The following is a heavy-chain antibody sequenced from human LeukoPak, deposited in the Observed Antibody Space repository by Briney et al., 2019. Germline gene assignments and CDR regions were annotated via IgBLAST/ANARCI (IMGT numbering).Heavy chain of an antibody. D-gene: IGHD6-13*01. Sequence: GGSLRLSCAASGFIFSSYAMSWVRQAPGKGLEWVSAISGSGGSTYYADSVKGRFTISRDNSKNTLYLQMNRLRAEDTAVYYCAKVGHSSSRDYWGQGTLVTVSS. CDR1: GFIFSSYA. J-gene: IGHJ4*02. V-gene: IGHV3-23*01. CDR2: ISGSGGST. CDR3: AKVGHSSSRDY.